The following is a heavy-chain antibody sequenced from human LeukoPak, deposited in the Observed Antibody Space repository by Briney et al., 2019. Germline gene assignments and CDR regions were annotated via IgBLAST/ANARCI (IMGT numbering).Heavy chain of an antibody. J-gene: IGHJ4*02. V-gene: IGHV1-2*02. CDR1: GYTFTGYY. D-gene: IGHD5-18*01. CDR3: AREWIQLWLPRAGYYFDY. Sequence: ASVKVSCKASGYTFTGYYMHWVRPAPGQGLEWMGWINPNSGGTNYAQKFQGRVTMTRDTSISTAYMELSRLRSDDTAVYYCAREWIQLWLPRAGYYFDYWGQGTLVTVSS. CDR2: INPNSGGT.